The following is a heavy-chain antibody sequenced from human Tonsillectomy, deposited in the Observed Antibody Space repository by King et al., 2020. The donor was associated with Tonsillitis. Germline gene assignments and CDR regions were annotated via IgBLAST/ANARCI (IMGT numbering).Heavy chain of an antibody. CDR3: AAEDWNLSAFDI. J-gene: IGHJ3*02. V-gene: IGHV3-23*04. D-gene: IGHD1-7*01. CDR1: GFTFSSYA. CDR2: ISGSGGST. Sequence: VQPGESGGGLVQPGGSLRLSCAASGFTFSSYAMSWVRQAPGKGLEWVSAISGSGGSTYYADSVKGRFTISRDNSKNTLYLQMNSLRAEDTAVYYCAAEDWNLSAFDIWGQGTMVTVSS.